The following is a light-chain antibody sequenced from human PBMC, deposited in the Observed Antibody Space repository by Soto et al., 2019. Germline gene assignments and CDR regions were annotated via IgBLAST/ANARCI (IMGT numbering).Light chain of an antibody. Sequence: EIVLTQSPATLSLSPGDRATLSCRASHSVGGLLAWYQQKPGQAPRLLIYFASNRATGIPDRFGGSGSGTDFTLTIDSLEPEDFALCYCQQRSSWPWTFGQGTRVEIK. CDR1: HSVGGL. J-gene: IGKJ1*01. V-gene: IGKV3-11*01. CDR2: FAS. CDR3: QQRSSWPWT.